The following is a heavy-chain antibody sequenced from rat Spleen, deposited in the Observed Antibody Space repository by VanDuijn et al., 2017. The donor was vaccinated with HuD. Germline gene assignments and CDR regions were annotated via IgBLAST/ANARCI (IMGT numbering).Heavy chain of an antibody. V-gene: IGHV5-27*01. CDR2: INTGGGNT. J-gene: IGHJ3*01. Sequence: EVQLVESGGGLVQPGRSLKLSCAASGFTFSNYYMAWVRQAPTKGVGWVAYINTGGGNTYYRDAVKGRFTISRDDAKSTLSLQMDSLKSEDTATYYCTTNEGWFTYWGQGTLVTVSS. CDR3: TTNEGWFTY. D-gene: IGHD1-11*01. CDR1: GFTFSNYY.